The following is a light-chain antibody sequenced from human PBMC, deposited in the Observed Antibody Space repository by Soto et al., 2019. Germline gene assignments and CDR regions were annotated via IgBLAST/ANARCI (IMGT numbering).Light chain of an antibody. J-gene: IGLJ3*02. CDR3: QTFDSSLTISWV. CDR2: GDS. V-gene: IGLV1-40*01. CDR1: ISNIGRGYD. Sequence: HSVLTQPHSVSGAPGQRVTISCTGSISNIGRGYDVHWYQQLPGSAPRLLLSGDSNRPSGFPDRFSGSRSGTSASLAITGLQAEDEGDYYCQTFDSSLTISWVFGGGTQLTVL.